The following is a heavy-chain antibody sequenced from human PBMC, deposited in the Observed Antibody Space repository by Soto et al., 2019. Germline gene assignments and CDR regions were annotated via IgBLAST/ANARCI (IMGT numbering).Heavy chain of an antibody. CDR3: ATQLSGDLDF. D-gene: IGHD7-27*01. CDR2: IIPVFGTA. CDR1: GGTFSTSA. V-gene: IGHV1-69*15. Sequence: QVQLVQSGAEVRKPGSSVKVSCKASGGTFSTSAMNWVRQAPGQGLEWMGSIIPVFGTATYAQSFQGRLTITADGSTTTGYMELSSLRSEDTAVYYCATQLSGDLDFWGQGTLLIVSS. J-gene: IGHJ4*02.